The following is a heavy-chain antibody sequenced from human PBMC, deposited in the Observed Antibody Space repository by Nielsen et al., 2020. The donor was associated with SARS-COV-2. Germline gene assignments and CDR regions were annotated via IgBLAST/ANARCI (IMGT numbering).Heavy chain of an antibody. CDR1: GFTFSSYA. J-gene: IGHJ6*02. CDR3: ARDGVVVVPAANYYYYGMDV. Sequence: GESLKISCAASGFTFSSYAMHWVRQAPGKGLEWVAVISYDGSNKYYADSVKGRFTISRDNSKNTLYLQMNSLRAEDTAVYYCARDGVVVVPAANYYYYGMDVWGQGTTVTVSS. D-gene: IGHD2-2*01. V-gene: IGHV3-30*04. CDR2: ISYDGSNK.